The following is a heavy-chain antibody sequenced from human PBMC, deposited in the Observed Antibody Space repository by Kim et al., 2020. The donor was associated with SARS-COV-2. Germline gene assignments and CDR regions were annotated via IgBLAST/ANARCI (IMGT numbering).Heavy chain of an antibody. D-gene: IGHD2-2*01. V-gene: IGHV3-15*01. CDR2: INSKTDGGTS. CDR3: TTVSMR. Sequence: GGSLRLSCAVSGIPFSNAWMNWVRQTPGKGLEWIARINSKTDGGTSDYAAPVKGTFTISRSDSTHTLHLLMNSLKTEDSGVYYCTTVSMRWGQGTLVTAS. CDR1: GIPFSNAW. J-gene: IGHJ4*02.